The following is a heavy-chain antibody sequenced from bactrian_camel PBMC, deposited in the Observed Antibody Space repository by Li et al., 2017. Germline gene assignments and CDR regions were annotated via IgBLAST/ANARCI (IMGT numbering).Heavy chain of an antibody. CDR3: AANRYRPVIGCSPDHQGYTY. J-gene: IGHJ4*01. Sequence: VQLVESGRGSVQAGGSLRLSCSASGYTVSRHCLGWFRQAPGKECEQVATLTVDGKTNYADSVKGRFTISRDTAKNTVYLRMNGLRPEDTGVYYCAANRYRPVIGCSPDHQGYTYWGQGTQVTVS. CDR2: LTVDGKT. D-gene: IGHD5*01. CDR1: GYTVSRHC. V-gene: IGHV3S53*01.